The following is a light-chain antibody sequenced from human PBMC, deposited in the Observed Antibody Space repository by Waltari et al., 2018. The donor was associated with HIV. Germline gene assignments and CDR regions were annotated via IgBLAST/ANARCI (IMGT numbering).Light chain of an antibody. Sequence: DIQLTLSPSSLSVSVGDRVTITCQASQDINNYLNWYQQRPGKAPKVLIYDASILEAGVPSRFSGRGSGTDFTLTISSLQPEDIATYYCQQYDNLYTFGQGTKLELK. J-gene: IGKJ2*01. CDR2: DAS. CDR3: QQYDNLYT. CDR1: QDINNY. V-gene: IGKV1-33*01.